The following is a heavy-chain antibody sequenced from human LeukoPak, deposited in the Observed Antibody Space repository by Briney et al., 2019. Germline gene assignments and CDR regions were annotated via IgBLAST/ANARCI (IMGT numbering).Heavy chain of an antibody. CDR2: IIPIFGTA. V-gene: IGHV1-69*06. CDR3: ASAAYYYDSTPGY. Sequence: ASVKVSCKVSGYTLTELSMHWVRQAPGQGLEWMGGIIPIFGTANYAQKFQGRVTITADKSTSTAYMELSSLRSEDTAVYYCASAAYYYDSTPGYWGQGTLVTVSS. J-gene: IGHJ4*02. D-gene: IGHD3-22*01. CDR1: GYTLTELS.